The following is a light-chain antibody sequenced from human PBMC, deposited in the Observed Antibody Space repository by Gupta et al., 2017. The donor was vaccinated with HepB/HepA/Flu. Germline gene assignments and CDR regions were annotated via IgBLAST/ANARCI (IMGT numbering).Light chain of an antibody. CDR1: SSDVGGYHR. V-gene: IGLV2-18*02. Sequence: QSAPTPPPSVFGSPGHSVTISCTRTSSDVGGYHRVSWYQQPPGTAPRLMIYEVSNRPSGVPDRFSGSKSGNTASLTISGLQAEDEADYYCSSYTSSSTYALFGGGTKLTVL. CDR2: EVS. CDR3: SSYTSSSTYAL. J-gene: IGLJ2*01.